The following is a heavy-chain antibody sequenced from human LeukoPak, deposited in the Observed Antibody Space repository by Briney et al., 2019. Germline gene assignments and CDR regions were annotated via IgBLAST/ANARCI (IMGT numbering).Heavy chain of an antibody. J-gene: IGHJ5*02. CDR3: ARDYTGYFP. Sequence: GGSLRLSCLTSGFTLSTNAMGWVRQAPGKGLEWISGISGSGASTYYADSVKGRFTISRDNAKNSLYLQMNSLRAEDTAVYYCARDYTGYFPWGQGTLVIVSS. V-gene: IGHV3-23*01. CDR1: GFTLSTNA. CDR2: ISGSGAST. D-gene: IGHD3-9*01.